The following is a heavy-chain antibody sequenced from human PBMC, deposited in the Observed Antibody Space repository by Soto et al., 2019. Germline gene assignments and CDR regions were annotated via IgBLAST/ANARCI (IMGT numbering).Heavy chain of an antibody. CDR2: IKEDGSEK. V-gene: IGHV3-7*03. D-gene: IGHD3-3*01. CDR3: ARDEGGIGYYTGPSSNGMEV. J-gene: IGHJ6*01. Sequence: VGSLRLSCASSVFTFTRYWMNCVRHSPGKWLEWLANIKEDGSEKFYVDSVKGRFTISRDNAQNSVYLQMNSLGAEDTAVYYCARDEGGIGYYTGPSSNGMEVWGQATTVNVS. CDR1: VFTFTRYW.